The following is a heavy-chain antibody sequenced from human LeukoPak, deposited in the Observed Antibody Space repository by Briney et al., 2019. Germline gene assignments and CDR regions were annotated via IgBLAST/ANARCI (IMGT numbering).Heavy chain of an antibody. CDR2: IKQDGSEK. Sequence: GGSLRLSCAASGFTFSSYWMSWVRQAPGKGLEWVANIKQDGSEKYYVDSVKGRFTISRDNAKNSLYLQMNSLRAEDTAVYYCASTRIDYNWNLYYNYYMDVWGKGTTVTVSS. J-gene: IGHJ6*03. V-gene: IGHV3-7*01. CDR1: GFTFSSYW. CDR3: ASTRIDYNWNLYYNYYMDV. D-gene: IGHD1-20*01.